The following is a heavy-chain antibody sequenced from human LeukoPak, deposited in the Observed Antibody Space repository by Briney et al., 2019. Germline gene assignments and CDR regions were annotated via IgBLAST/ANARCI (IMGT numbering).Heavy chain of an antibody. Sequence: ASVKVSCKASGYAFTGYYMHWVRQAPGQGLEWMGWINPNSGGTNYAQKFQGRVTMTRDTSISTAYMELSRLRSDDTAVYYCARGGGDGYNFHYYYYMDVWGKGTTVTVSS. V-gene: IGHV1-2*02. CDR1: GYAFTGYY. D-gene: IGHD5-24*01. J-gene: IGHJ6*03. CDR2: INPNSGGT. CDR3: ARGGGDGYNFHYYYYMDV.